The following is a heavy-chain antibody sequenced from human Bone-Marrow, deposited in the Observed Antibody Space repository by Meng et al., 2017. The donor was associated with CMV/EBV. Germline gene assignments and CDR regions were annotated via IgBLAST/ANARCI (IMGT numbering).Heavy chain of an antibody. Sequence: ASVKASCKASGYTFTGYYMHWVRQAPGQGLEWMGWINPNSGGTNYAQKFQGRVTMTRDTSISTAYMELSRLRSDDTAVYYCARVRDSSGWYHLDYWGQGTLVTVSS. J-gene: IGHJ4*02. D-gene: IGHD6-19*01. CDR3: ARVRDSSGWYHLDY. V-gene: IGHV1-2*02. CDR2: INPNSGGT. CDR1: GYTFTGYY.